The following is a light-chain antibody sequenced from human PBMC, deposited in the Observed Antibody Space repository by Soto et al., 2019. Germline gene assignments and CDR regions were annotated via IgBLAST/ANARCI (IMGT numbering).Light chain of an antibody. CDR3: NSYAGSNIYV. V-gene: IGLV2-8*01. CDR1: SSDVGGYNF. Sequence: QSALTQPPSASGSPGQSVTISCTGTSSDVGGYNFVSWYQHHPSKAPKLIIYEVNKRPSGVPNRFSGAKSGNTASLTVSGLQAEDEADYYCNSYAGSNIYVFGTGTKVTVL. CDR2: EVN. J-gene: IGLJ1*01.